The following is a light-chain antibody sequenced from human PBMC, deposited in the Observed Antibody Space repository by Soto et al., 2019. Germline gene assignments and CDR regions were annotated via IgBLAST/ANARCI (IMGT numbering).Light chain of an antibody. V-gene: IGLV2-14*01. CDR1: TSDVGGYNY. J-gene: IGLJ1*01. Sequence: QSALTQPASVSGSLGQSITISCTGTTSDVGGYNYVSWYQQHPGKAPILMIYEVTNRPSGVSNRFSGSKSGNTASLTISGLQVGDEAEYYCGSYTGSITYVFGTGSKVTV. CDR3: GSYTGSITYV. CDR2: EVT.